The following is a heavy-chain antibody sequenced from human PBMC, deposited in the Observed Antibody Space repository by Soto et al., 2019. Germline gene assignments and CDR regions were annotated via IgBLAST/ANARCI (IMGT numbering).Heavy chain of an antibody. CDR2: ISGGGVNT. CDR3: TKPSSGWAVSFDY. J-gene: IGHJ4*02. V-gene: IGHV3-23*01. CDR1: GFTFSSFA. D-gene: IGHD6-19*01. Sequence: EVQLLESGGGLVQPGGSLRLSCAASGFTFSSFAMSWVRQAPGKGLEWVSTISGGGVNTYYADSVKGRFTISRDNSKNTLYLQMNSLRAEDTAVYYCTKPSSGWAVSFDYWGQGTLVTVSS.